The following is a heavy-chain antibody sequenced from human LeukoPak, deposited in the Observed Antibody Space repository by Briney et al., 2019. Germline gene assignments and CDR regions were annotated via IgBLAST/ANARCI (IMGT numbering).Heavy chain of an antibody. Sequence: PSQTLSLTCTVSGGSISSGSYYWSWIRQPAGKGLACIGRIYASGSTNYNPSLKSRVTMSVDTSKNQFSLKLSSVTAADTAVYYCARDILRFLEWTDDAFDIWGQGTMVTVSS. D-gene: IGHD3-3*01. CDR2: IYASGST. CDR3: ARDILRFLEWTDDAFDI. J-gene: IGHJ3*02. V-gene: IGHV4-61*02. CDR1: GGSISSGSYY.